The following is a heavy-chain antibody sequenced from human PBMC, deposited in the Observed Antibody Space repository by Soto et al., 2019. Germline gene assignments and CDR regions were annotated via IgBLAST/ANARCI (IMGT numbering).Heavy chain of an antibody. V-gene: IGHV3-21*02. J-gene: IGHJ4*02. Sequence: EVQLVESGGGLVKPGGSLRLSCADSAFTFSSYSMNWVRQAPGKGLEWVSIITITGFIDYADSVKGRFTISRDNAKSSLYLQMNSLRAEDTAVYYCARDSREYNAYDYNWGQGTLVTVSS. CDR3: ARDSREYNAYDYN. D-gene: IGHD5-12*01. CDR2: IITITGFI. CDR1: AFTFSSYS.